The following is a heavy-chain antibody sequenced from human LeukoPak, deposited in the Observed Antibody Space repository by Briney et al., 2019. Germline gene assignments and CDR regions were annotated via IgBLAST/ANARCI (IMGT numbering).Heavy chain of an antibody. CDR1: GVIFSSYA. J-gene: IGHJ3*02. CDR2: IIPMFGTP. CDR3: ARDGDTAMVSFYDI. D-gene: IGHD5-18*01. Sequence: GASVKVSCKASGVIFSSYAITWVRQAPGQGLEWMGGIIPMFGTPNYAQKFQGRVTITADESTNTAYMELSSLTYEDTAMYYCARDGDTAMVSFYDIWGQGIKVTVSS. V-gene: IGHV1-69*13.